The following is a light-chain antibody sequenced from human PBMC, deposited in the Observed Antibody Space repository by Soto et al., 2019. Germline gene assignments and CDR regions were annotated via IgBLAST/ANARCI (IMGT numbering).Light chain of an antibody. CDR1: RSVSAN. J-gene: IGKJ3*01. Sequence: EIVMTQSPATLSVSPGESATLSCRASRSVSANLAWYQQRPGQAPRLLIFGAFTRATEIPARFSGSGSGTEFTLTISSLQSEDFAFYYCQQYDVWPFTFGPGTKVDLK. CDR3: QQYDVWPFT. V-gene: IGKV3-15*01. CDR2: GAF.